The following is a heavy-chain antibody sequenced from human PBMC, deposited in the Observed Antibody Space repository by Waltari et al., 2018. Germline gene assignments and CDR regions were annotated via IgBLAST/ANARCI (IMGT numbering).Heavy chain of an antibody. CDR1: GFMLKNHW. CDR3: ARDNTFYADDL. CDR2: IHPEGVVA. Sequence: QLVQSGGALVQPGGSRRLSCVASGFMLKNHWMLWVRQAPGKGLHCGAKIHPEGVVANYVDSVKGRFTVSRDNAKNSLYLQMTSLTTDDTAVYFCARDNTFYADDLWGQGAQVTVSS. V-gene: IGHV3-7*01. J-gene: IGHJ5*02. D-gene: IGHD3-16*01.